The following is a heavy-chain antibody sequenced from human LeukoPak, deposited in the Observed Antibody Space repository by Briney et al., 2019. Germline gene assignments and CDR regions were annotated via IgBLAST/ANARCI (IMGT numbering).Heavy chain of an antibody. J-gene: IGHJ3*02. CDR1: GFTFSSYA. CDR3: AREKGGSYAGIAFDI. CDR2: ISYDGRNN. D-gene: IGHD1-26*01. V-gene: IGHV3-30*04. Sequence: PGGSLRLSCAASGFTFSSYAMSWVRQAPGKGLEWVAVISYDGRNNYYADSVKGRFTISRDNSKNTLDLQMNSLRAEDTAEYYCAREKGGSYAGIAFDIWGQGTMVTVSS.